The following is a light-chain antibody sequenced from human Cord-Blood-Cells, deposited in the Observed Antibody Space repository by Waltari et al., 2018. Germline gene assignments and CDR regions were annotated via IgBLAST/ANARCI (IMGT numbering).Light chain of an antibody. Sequence: VSGSPGQSVTISCTGTSSDVGGYNYVSWYQQHPGKAPKLMIYDVSKRPSGVPDRFSGSKSGNTASLTISGLQAEDEADYYCCSYAGSYVFGTGTKVTVL. CDR2: DVS. V-gene: IGLV2-11*01. J-gene: IGLJ1*01. CDR1: SSDVGGYNY. CDR3: CSYAGSYV.